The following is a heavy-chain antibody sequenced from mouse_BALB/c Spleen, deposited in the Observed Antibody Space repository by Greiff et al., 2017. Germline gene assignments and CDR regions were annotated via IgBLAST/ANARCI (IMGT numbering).Heavy chain of an antibody. CDR1: GFTFSDYY. D-gene: IGHD2-14*01. Sequence: EVMLVESGGGLVKPGGSLKLSCAASGFTFSDYYMYWVRQTPEKRLEWVATISAGGSYTYYPDSVKGRITIARDNAKNNLYLQMSSLKSEDTAMYYCARWGGYDSWFAYWGQGTLVTVSA. CDR3: ARWGGYDSWFAY. V-gene: IGHV5-4*02. CDR2: ISAGGSYT. J-gene: IGHJ3*01.